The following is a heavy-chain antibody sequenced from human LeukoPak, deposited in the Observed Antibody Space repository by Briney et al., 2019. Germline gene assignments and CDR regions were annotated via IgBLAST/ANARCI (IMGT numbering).Heavy chain of an antibody. CDR3: ARDSRGYSYGYATLGFDY. CDR1: GYTFTGYY. CDR2: INPNSGGT. Sequence: ASVKVSRKASGYTFTGYYMHWVRQAPGQGLEWMGWINPNSGGTDYAQKFQGRVTMTRDTSISTAYMELSRLRSDDTAVYYCARDSRGYSYGYATLGFDYWGQGTLVTVSS. D-gene: IGHD5-18*01. J-gene: IGHJ4*02. V-gene: IGHV1-2*02.